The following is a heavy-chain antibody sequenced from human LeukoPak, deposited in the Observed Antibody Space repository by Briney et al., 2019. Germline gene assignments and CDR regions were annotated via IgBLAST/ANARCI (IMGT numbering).Heavy chain of an antibody. D-gene: IGHD3-10*01. CDR1: GFTFSSYA. CDR2: ISGSGGST. Sequence: GGSLRLSCAASGFTFSSYAMSWVRQAPGKGLEWVSAISGSGGSTYYADSVKGRFTISRDNSKNTLYLQMNSLRAEDTAVYYCATVGAGYYYYGMDVWGQGTTVTVSS. CDR3: ATVGAGYYYYGMDV. V-gene: IGHV3-23*01. J-gene: IGHJ6*02.